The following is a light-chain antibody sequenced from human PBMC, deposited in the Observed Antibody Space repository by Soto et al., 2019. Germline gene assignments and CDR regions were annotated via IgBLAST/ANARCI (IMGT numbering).Light chain of an antibody. J-gene: IGLJ2*01. Sequence: QAVLTQPPSVSGAPGQRVTISCTGSSSNIGAGHDVHWYQQLPGTAPKLLIYGNSNRPSGVPDRFSGSKSGTSASLAITGLQAEDEADYSCQSYDSSLSGSVFGGGTKLTVL. CDR3: QSYDSSLSGSV. V-gene: IGLV1-40*01. CDR2: GNS. CDR1: SSNIGAGHD.